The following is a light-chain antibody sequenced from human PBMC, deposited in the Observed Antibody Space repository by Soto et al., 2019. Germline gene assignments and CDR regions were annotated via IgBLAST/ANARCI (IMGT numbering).Light chain of an antibody. CDR1: QSITSW. CDR3: PQYNSHDDIA. V-gene: IGKV1-5*01. J-gene: IGKJ4*01. CDR2: DAS. Sequence: DIQITQSPSTLSASVGDRVTITCRASQSITSWLAWYQQKPGKAPNLLIYDASSLQSGVPSRFSGSGSGTEFTLTISSLQPDDSATYYCPQYNSHDDIAFGRGTKVEIK.